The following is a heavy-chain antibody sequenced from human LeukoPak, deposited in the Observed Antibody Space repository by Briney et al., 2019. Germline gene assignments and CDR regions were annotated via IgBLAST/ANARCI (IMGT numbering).Heavy chain of an antibody. CDR2: ISRSGDST. CDR1: GFTFSSFA. J-gene: IGHJ4*02. D-gene: IGHD6-13*01. V-gene: IGHV3-23*01. CDR3: AKDRRGPAAGTWYFES. Sequence: GGSLRLSCAASGFTFSSFAMSWVRQAPGKGLEWVSTISRSGDSTYYADSVKGRFTISRDNSKNTLYLQMNSLRAEDTAVYYCAKDRRGPAAGTWYFESWGQGNLVTVSS.